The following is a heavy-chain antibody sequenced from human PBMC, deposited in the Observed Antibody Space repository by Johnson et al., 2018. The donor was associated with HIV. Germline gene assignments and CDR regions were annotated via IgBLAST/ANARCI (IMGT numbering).Heavy chain of an antibody. D-gene: IGHD2-21*02. V-gene: IGHV3-30*02. CDR3: AKECGGDCYDAFDI. CDR2: IRYDGNNK. J-gene: IGHJ3*02. CDR1: GFTFRSYG. Sequence: QVQLVESGGGVVQPGGSLRLSCEVSGFTFRSYGMHWVRQAPGKGLEWVAFIRYDGNNKSYADSVTGRFTISRDNSRSTLYLQMNSLRAEDTAAYYCAKECGGDCYDAFDIWGQGTMVTVSS.